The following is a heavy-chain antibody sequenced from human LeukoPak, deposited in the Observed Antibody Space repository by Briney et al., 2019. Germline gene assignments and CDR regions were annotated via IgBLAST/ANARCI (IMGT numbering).Heavy chain of an antibody. D-gene: IGHD6-13*01. CDR1: GFTFSTYF. CDR3: ARDPHSSSWYYFDY. CDR2: ISYDGSNK. J-gene: IGHJ4*02. Sequence: GRSLRLSCAASGFTFSTYFMHWVRQAPGKGLEWVAVISYDGSNKYYAGSVKGRFTISRDNSKNTLYLQMNSLRAEDTAVYYCARDPHSSSWYYFDYWGQGTLVTVSS. V-gene: IGHV3-30*04.